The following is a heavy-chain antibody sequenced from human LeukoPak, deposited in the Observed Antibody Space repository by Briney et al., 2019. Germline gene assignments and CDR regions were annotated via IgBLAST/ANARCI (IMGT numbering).Heavy chain of an antibody. V-gene: IGHV4-59*01. D-gene: IGHD3-22*01. Sequence: SETLSLTWTVSGGSSSIFYWGWIRQRPGKGLGCSVYIYYSGSTNYNPSLTSRVTISVDTSKNQFSLKLSSVPAADTAVYYCARSAPSYYYDSSALISMTDWGQGTLVTVSS. CDR1: GGSSSIFY. CDR2: IYYSGST. CDR3: ARSAPSYYYDSSALISMTD. J-gene: IGHJ4*02.